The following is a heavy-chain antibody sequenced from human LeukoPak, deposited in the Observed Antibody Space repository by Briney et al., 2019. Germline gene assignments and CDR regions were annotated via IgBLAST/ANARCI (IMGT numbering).Heavy chain of an antibody. CDR2: INWNGGST. J-gene: IGHJ3*02. V-gene: IGHV3-20*01. Sequence: GGSLRLSCAASGFTFDDYGMSWVRQAPGKGLEWVSGINWNGGSTGYADSVKGRFTISRDNAKNSLYLQMNSLRAEDTALYHCARVKGRVYSSGSYLLDAFDIWGQGTMVTVSS. CDR3: ARVKGRVYSSGSYLLDAFDI. CDR1: GFTFDDYG. D-gene: IGHD3-10*01.